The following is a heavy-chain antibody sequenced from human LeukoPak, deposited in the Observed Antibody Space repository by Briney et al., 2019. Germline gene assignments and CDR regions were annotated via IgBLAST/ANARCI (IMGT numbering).Heavy chain of an antibody. CDR2: ISWNSGSI. CDR3: IPNPRSSTGLGR. D-gene: IGHD6-13*01. CDR1: GFTFDDYA. Sequence: PGGSLRLSCAASGFTFDDYAMHWVRQAPGKGLEWVSGISWNSGSIGYADSVKGRFTISRDNAKNSLYLQMNSLRAEDTAVYYCIPNPRSSTGLGRWGQGTLVTVSS. J-gene: IGHJ4*02. V-gene: IGHV3-9*01.